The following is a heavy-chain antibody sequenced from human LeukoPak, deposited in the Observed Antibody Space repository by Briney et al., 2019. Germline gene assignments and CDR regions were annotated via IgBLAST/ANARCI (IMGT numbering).Heavy chain of an antibody. D-gene: IGHD4-23*01. CDR3: ARSGKMAAPPAY. Sequence: GGSLRLSCAASGFTFSSYAMTWVRQAPGKGLEWISAISGSAYSTSYADSVKGRFTISRNNSKNTLHLQMDSLRAEDTAVYYCARSGKMAAPPAYWGQGTLVTVSS. V-gene: IGHV3-23*01. CDR1: GFTFSSYA. J-gene: IGHJ4*02. CDR2: ISGSAYST.